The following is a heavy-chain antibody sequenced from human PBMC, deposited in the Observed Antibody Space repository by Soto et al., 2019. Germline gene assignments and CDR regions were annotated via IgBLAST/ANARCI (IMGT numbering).Heavy chain of an antibody. J-gene: IGHJ3*02. CDR3: ARVGYSSSWYRRGAFDI. Sequence: QVQLQQWGAGLLKPSETLSLTCAVYGGSFSGYYWSWIRQPPRKGLEWIGEINHSGSTNYNPSLKIRVTISVDTSKNQFSLNLTSVTAADTAVYYCARVGYSSSWYRRGAFDIWGQGTMVTVSS. D-gene: IGHD6-13*01. CDR1: GGSFSGYY. V-gene: IGHV4-34*01. CDR2: INHSGST.